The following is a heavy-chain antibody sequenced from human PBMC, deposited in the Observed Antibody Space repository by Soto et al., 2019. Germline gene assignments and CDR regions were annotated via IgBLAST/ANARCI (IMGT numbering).Heavy chain of an antibody. CDR1: GYTFTRSG. Sequence: ASVKVSCKASGYTFTRSGISWVRQAPGQGLEWMGWISTYNGDTNYAQKFQGRVTMTTDTSTSTAYMELRSLRSDDTAVYYCAREGVAPYYYYGMDIWGQETTVTLSS. D-gene: IGHD5-12*01. J-gene: IGHJ6*02. V-gene: IGHV1-18*01. CDR3: AREGVAPYYYYGMDI. CDR2: ISTYNGDT.